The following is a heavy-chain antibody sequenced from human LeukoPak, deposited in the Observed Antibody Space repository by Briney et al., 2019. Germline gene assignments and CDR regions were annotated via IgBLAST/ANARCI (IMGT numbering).Heavy chain of an antibody. CDR2: ISYDGSNK. V-gene: IGHV3-30*03. Sequence: GRSLRLSCAASGFTFSDYGMHWVRQAPGKGLEWVAVISYDGSNKYYADSVKGRFTISRDNSRNTLYLQMNGLRTEDTAVYYCARGRGSWYGVYFDYWGQGTLVTVSS. CDR3: ARGRGSWYGVYFDY. J-gene: IGHJ4*02. CDR1: GFTFSDYG. D-gene: IGHD6-13*01.